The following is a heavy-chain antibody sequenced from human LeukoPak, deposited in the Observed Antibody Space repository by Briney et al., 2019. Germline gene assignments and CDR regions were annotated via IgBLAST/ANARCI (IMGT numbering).Heavy chain of an antibody. CDR3: ARWGGTRQFYFDY. V-gene: IGHV3-23*01. CDR2: ITGSGDGR. Sequence: GGSLRLSCAASGFTFNNHAMTWVRQAPGKGLEWVSVITGSGDGRYYADSVKGRFTISKDSSENTLYLQMNSLRADDTAMYYCARWGGTRQFYFDYWGQGTLATVSS. J-gene: IGHJ4*02. D-gene: IGHD3-16*01. CDR1: GFTFNNHA.